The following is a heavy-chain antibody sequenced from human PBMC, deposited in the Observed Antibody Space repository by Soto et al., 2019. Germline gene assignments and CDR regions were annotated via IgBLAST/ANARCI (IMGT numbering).Heavy chain of an antibody. CDR1: GFTFSSYA. CDR2: ISGSGGST. CDR3: AKPRGHHYYYGMDV. J-gene: IGHJ6*02. Sequence: GGSLRLSCAASGFTFSSYAMSWVRQAPGKGLEWVSAISGSGGSTYYADSVKGRFTISRDNSKNTLYLQMNSLRAEDTAVYYCAKPRGHHYYYGMDVWGQGTTVTVSS. D-gene: IGHD3-10*01. V-gene: IGHV3-23*01.